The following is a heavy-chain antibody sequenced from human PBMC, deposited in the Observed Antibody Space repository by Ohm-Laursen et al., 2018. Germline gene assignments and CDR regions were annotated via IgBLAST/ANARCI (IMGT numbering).Heavy chain of an antibody. Sequence: GSLRLSCAASGFTFSSYEMNWVRQAPGKGLEWVSYISSSGSTIYYADSVKGRFTISRDNAKNSLYLQMNSLRAEDTAVYYCARESLGGSYLSDYWGQGTLVTVSS. CDR3: ARESLGGSYLSDY. V-gene: IGHV3-48*03. CDR1: GFTFSSYE. J-gene: IGHJ4*02. CDR2: ISSSGSTI. D-gene: IGHD1-26*01.